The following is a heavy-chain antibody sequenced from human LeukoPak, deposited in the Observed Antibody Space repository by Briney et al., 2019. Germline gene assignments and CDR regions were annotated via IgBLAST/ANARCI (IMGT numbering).Heavy chain of an antibody. Sequence: ASVKVSCKASGYTFTGYYMHWVRQAPGQGLEWMGPINPNSGGTNYAQKFQGRVTMTRDTSISTAYMELSRLRSDDTAVYYCARDLFITIFGVVINQGGDPLGPWGQGTLVTVSS. D-gene: IGHD3-3*01. V-gene: IGHV1-2*06. CDR3: ARDLFITIFGVVINQGGDPLGP. CDR2: INPNSGGT. J-gene: IGHJ5*02. CDR1: GYTFTGYY.